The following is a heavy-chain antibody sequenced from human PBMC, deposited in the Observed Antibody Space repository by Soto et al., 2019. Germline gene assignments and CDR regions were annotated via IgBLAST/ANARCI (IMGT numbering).Heavy chain of an antibody. V-gene: IGHV3-21*01. CDR3: ARDSYCSSTSCYADAFDI. D-gene: IGHD2-2*01. Sequence: EVQLVESGGGLVKPGGSLRLSCAASGFTFSSYSMNWVRQAPGKGLEWVSSISSSSSYIYYAYSLKGRFTISRDNAKNSXXLQMNSLRAEDTAVYYCARDSYCSSTSCYADAFDIWGQGTMVTVSS. J-gene: IGHJ3*02. CDR1: GFTFSSYS. CDR2: ISSSSSYI.